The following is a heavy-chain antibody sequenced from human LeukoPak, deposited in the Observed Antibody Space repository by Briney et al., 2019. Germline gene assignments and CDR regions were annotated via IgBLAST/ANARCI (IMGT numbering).Heavy chain of an antibody. CDR1: GFTFSSYG. J-gene: IGHJ1*01. CDR2: ISYDGSNK. Sequence: GRSLRLSCAASGFTFSSYGMHWVRQAPGKGLEWVAVISYDGSNKYYADSVKGRFTISRDNSKNTLYLQMNSLRAEDTAVYYCAKDFHPEVVVVKGYFQHWGQATLVTVSS. V-gene: IGHV3-30*18. D-gene: IGHD2-21*01. CDR3: AKDFHPEVVVVKGYFQH.